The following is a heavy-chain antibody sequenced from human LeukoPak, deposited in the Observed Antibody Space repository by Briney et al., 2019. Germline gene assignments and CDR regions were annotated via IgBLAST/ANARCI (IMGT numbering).Heavy chain of an antibody. V-gene: IGHV3-7*05. J-gene: IGHJ4*02. CDR1: AITFSSHW. D-gene: IGHD4-17*01. CDR2: IKQDGSEK. Sequence: GGSLRLSCAGSAITFSSHWMTWVRQAPGKGLEWVAKIKQDGSEKFYVDSVKGRFAISRDNAKNSLYLQMNSLRAEDTAVYYCASGRYGDYFWGQGTLVAVSS. CDR3: ASGRYGDYF.